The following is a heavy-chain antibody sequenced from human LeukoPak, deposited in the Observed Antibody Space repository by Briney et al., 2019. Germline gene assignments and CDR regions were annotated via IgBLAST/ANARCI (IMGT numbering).Heavy chain of an antibody. CDR3: ARGCNIVVVPAAFCSWFDP. V-gene: IGHV1-46*01. Sequence: VASVKVSCKASGGTFSSYAISWVRQAPGQGLEWMGIINPSGGSTSYAQKLQGRVTMTRDTSTSTVYMELSSLRSEDTAVYYCARGCNIVVVPAAFCSWFDPWGQGTLVTVSS. CDR2: INPSGGST. D-gene: IGHD2-2*01. CDR1: GGTFSSYA. J-gene: IGHJ5*02.